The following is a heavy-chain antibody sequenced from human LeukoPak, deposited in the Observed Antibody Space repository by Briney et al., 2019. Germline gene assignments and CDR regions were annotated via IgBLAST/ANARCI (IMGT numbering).Heavy chain of an antibody. J-gene: IGHJ4*02. V-gene: IGHV3-7*01. Sequence: GGSRGLSWAASTFTFGNYWMSWVRQVPGKGLEWVANIKEDGSEEYYVDSVKGRFTISRDNTKNSLYLQMNSLRAEDTAVYYCARDPAAWDYWGQGTLVTVSS. CDR3: ARDPAAWDY. CDR2: IKEDGSEE. CDR1: TFTFGNYW. D-gene: IGHD6-13*01.